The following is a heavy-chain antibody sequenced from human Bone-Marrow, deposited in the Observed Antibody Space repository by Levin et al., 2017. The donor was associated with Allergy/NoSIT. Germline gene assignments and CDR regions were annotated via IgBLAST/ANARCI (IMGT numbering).Heavy chain of an antibody. Sequence: GGSLRLSCAGSGFTFRSYWMSWVRQAPGKGLEWVANINQDGSQKNYVESVRGRFTIYRDNAENSMDLQMNDLRAEDSAVYYCARVIATDEAFDPWGQGTLVTVSS. D-gene: IGHD6-13*01. CDR3: ARVIATDEAFDP. J-gene: IGHJ5*02. V-gene: IGHV3-7*01. CDR2: INQDGSQK. CDR1: GFTFRSYW.